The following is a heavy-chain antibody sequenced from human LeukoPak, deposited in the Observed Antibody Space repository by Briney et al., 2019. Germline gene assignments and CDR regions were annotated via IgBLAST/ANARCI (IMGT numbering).Heavy chain of an antibody. CDR3: ARQSPAFDY. Sequence: GGSLRLSCAASGFTFSNYGMHWVRQAPGKGLEWVAVIWYDGSNEYYADSVKGRFTVSRDNSRNTVFLQMNSLRAEDTAVYYCARQSPAFDYWGQGTLVTVSS. J-gene: IGHJ4*02. CDR1: GFTFSNYG. CDR2: IWYDGSNE. V-gene: IGHV3-33*01.